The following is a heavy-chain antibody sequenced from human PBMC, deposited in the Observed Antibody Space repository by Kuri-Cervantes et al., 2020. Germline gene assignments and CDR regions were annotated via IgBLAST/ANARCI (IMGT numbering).Heavy chain of an antibody. CDR2: ISGSGTTK. D-gene: IGHD6-19*01. CDR3: ARGAHQWLVARDFDY. Sequence: GESLKISCAASRYTFSSYAMDLVRQAPGKGLEWVSIISGSGTTKYCADSVKGRFTISRDNSKNTLYLQMNSLRAEDTAVYYCARGAHQWLVARDFDYWGQGTLVTVSS. J-gene: IGHJ4*02. V-gene: IGHV3-23*01. CDR1: RYTFSSYA.